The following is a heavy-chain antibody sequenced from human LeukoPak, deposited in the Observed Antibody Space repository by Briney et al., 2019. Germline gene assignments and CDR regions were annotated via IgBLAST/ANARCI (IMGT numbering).Heavy chain of an antibody. CDR2: ISGSGGST. J-gene: IGHJ3*02. CDR1: GFTFSNAW. V-gene: IGHV3-23*01. CDR3: AKGDPSDIVVVPAAPGAFDI. D-gene: IGHD2-2*01. Sequence: GGSLRLSCAASGFTFSNAWMSWVRQAPGKGLEWVSAISGSGGSTYYADSVKGRFTISRDNSKNTLYLQMNSLRAEDTAVYYCAKGDPSDIVVVPAAPGAFDIWGQGTMVTVSS.